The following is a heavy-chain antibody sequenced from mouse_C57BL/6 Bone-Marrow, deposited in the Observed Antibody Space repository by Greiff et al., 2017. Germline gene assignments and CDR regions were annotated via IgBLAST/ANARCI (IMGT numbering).Heavy chain of an antibody. Sequence: EVQGVESGPVLVKPGASVKMSCKASGYTFTDYYMNWVKQSHGKSLEWIGVINPYNGGTSYNQKFKGKATLTVDKSSSTAYMELNSLTSEDSADYYCAPYYGSSYRYYAMDYWGQGTSVTVSS. D-gene: IGHD1-1*01. V-gene: IGHV1-19*01. CDR1: GYTFTDYY. J-gene: IGHJ4*01. CDR3: APYYGSSYRYYAMDY. CDR2: INPYNGGT.